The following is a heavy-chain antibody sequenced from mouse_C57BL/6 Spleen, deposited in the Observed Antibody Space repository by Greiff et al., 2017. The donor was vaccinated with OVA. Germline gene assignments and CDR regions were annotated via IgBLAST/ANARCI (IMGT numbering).Heavy chain of an antibody. J-gene: IGHJ3*01. D-gene: IGHD2-1*01. CDR1: GYTFTDYN. Sequence: VQLQQSGPELVKPGASVKIPCKASGYTFTDYNMDWVKQSHGKSLEWIGDINPNNGGTIYNQKFKGKATLTVDKSSSTAYMELRSLTSEDTAVDYCARGEVYYGNYGSFSWFAYWGQGTLVTVSA. CDR3: ARGEVYYGNYGSFSWFAY. V-gene: IGHV1-18*01. CDR2: INPNNGGT.